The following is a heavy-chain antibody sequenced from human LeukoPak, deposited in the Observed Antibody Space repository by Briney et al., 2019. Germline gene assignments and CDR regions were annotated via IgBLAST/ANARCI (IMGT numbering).Heavy chain of an antibody. Sequence: GGSLRLSCAASGFTFSSYAMSWVRQAPGKGLEWVSAISGSTDRTYYADSVKGRFTISRDNSKNTLYLQMNSLRAEDTAVYYCAKDFSGNYGSLFDYWGQGTLVTVSS. V-gene: IGHV3-23*01. J-gene: IGHJ4*02. CDR1: GFTFSSYA. D-gene: IGHD4-11*01. CDR3: AKDFSGNYGSLFDY. CDR2: ISGSTDRT.